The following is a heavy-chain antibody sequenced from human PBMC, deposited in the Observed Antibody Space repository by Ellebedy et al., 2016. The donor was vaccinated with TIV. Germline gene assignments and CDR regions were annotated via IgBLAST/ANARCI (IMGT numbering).Heavy chain of an antibody. V-gene: IGHV3-15*01. CDR1: GFTFSSYW. D-gene: IGHD3-9*01. J-gene: IGHJ4*02. Sequence: GESLKISCAASGFTFSSYWMSWVRQAPGKGLEWVGRIKSKGDGGTTDYAAPVKGRFTISRDDSKNTLFLEMNSLKIEDTAMFYCATGRDWFKYWGQGALVTVSS. CDR3: ATGRDWFKY. CDR2: IKSKGDGGTT.